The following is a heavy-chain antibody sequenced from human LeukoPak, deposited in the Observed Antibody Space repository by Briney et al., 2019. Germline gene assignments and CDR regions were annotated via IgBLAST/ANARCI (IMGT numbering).Heavy chain of an antibody. J-gene: IGHJ4*02. CDR1: GFTFSSYG. CDR2: IRHDGSYQ. CDR3: AKNRDSSDYPRDFDF. D-gene: IGHD3-22*01. V-gene: IGHV3-30*02. Sequence: GGSLRLSCAAFGFTFSSYGMHWVRQTPGEGLEWVAFIRHDGSYQQYADSVKGRFTVSRDNSKDMVYLQMNSLGTEDTAVYYCAKNRDSSDYPRDFDFWGQGTLVTVSS.